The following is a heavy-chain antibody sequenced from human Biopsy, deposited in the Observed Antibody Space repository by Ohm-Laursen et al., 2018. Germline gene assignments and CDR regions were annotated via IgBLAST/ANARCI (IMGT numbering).Heavy chain of an antibody. J-gene: IGHJ5*02. CDR2: IDTINGGA. V-gene: IGHV1-2*02. CDR3: ARERDP. Sequence: SVKVPCKASGYTFTDYYVHWVRQAPGHGLEWMGWIDTINGGARYAQKFQGRVTMTRDTSISTAYMELSRLTSDDTAVYYCARERDPWGQGTLVTVSS. CDR1: GYTFTDYY.